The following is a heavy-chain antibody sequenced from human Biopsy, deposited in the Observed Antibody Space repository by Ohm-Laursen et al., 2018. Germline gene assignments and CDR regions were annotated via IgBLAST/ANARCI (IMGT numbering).Heavy chain of an antibody. Sequence: SLRLSCAASGFPFSKAWLNWVRQAPGKGLEWVSSISANGNHIYYTDSVKGRFTVSRDNGKNSLDLQMNSLRGEDTAVYYYSRDGEAKYCRHGVCPSDYWGQGTLVTVSS. V-gene: IGHV3-21*01. CDR1: GFPFSKAW. J-gene: IGHJ4*02. CDR2: ISANGNHI. D-gene: IGHD2-8*01. CDR3: SRDGEAKYCRHGVCPSDY.